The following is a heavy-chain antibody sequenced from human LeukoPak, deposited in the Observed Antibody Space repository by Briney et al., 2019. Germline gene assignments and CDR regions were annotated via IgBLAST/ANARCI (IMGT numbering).Heavy chain of an antibody. CDR1: GGTFSSYA. D-gene: IGHD2-2*01. CDR3: ARAAHSIVVVPAALSNWFDP. CDR2: IIPIFGTA. V-gene: IGHV1-69*05. Sequence: SVKVSCKASGGTFSSYAISWVRQAPGQGLEWMGGIIPIFGTANYAQKFQGRVTITTDESTSTAYMELSSLRSEDTAVYYCARAAHSIVVVPAALSNWFDPWGQGTLVTVSS. J-gene: IGHJ5*02.